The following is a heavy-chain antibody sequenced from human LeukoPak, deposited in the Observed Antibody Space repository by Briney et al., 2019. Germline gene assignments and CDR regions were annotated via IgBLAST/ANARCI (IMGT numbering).Heavy chain of an antibody. CDR1: GGSISSGGYY. D-gene: IGHD1-26*01. Sequence: SETLSLTCTVSGGSISSGGYYWSWIRQPPGKGLEWIGFIYHSGSTYYNPSLKSRVTISVDRSKNQFSLKLSSVTAADTAVYYCAREGVGGDDYWGQGTLVTVSS. CDR3: AREGVGGDDY. J-gene: IGHJ4*02. V-gene: IGHV4-30-2*01. CDR2: IYHSGST.